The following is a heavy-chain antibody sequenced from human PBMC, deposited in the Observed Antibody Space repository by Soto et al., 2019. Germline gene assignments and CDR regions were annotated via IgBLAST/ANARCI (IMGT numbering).Heavy chain of an antibody. CDR3: ARDRMTTVTTEPYYYYYGMDV. D-gene: IGHD4-4*01. V-gene: IGHV1-69*11. CDR1: GGTFSSYA. J-gene: IGHJ6*02. CDR2: IIPILGTA. Sequence: QVQLVQSGAEVKKPGSSVKVSCKASGGTFSSYAISWVRQAPGQGLEWMGGIIPILGTANYAQKFQGRVTITADESTSTAYMELSSLRSEDTAVYYCARDRMTTVTTEPYYYYYGMDVWGQGTTVTVSS.